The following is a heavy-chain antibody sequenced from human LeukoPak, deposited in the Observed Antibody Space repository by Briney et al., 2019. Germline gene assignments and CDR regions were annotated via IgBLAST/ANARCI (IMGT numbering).Heavy chain of an antibody. D-gene: IGHD4-11*01. J-gene: IGHJ4*02. CDR3: ARDAIVRDYSNSDY. CDR1: GYNFTGYS. CDR2: INPNSGGT. V-gene: IGHV1-2*02. Sequence: ASVKVSCKASGYNFTGYSIHWVRQAPGQGLEWMGWINPNSGGTNYAQKFQDRVTMTRDTSISPAYMERSRLTSDDTAVYYCARDAIVRDYSNSDYWGQGTLVTVSS.